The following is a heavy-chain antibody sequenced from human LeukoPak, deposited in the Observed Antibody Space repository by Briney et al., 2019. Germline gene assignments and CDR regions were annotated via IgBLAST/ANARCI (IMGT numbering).Heavy chain of an antibody. CDR3: ARDGTWHSCSWYSTWFDP. V-gene: IGHV4-38-2*02. J-gene: IGHJ5*02. D-gene: IGHD6-13*01. CDR2: IYHSGST. CDR1: GYSINSGYY. Sequence: SETLSLTCTVSGYSINSGYYWGWIRQPPGKGLEWIGSIYHSGSTYYNPSLKRRVTISLDTSKNQFSLKLSSVTAADTAVYYCARDGTWHSCSWYSTWFDPWGQGTLVTVSS.